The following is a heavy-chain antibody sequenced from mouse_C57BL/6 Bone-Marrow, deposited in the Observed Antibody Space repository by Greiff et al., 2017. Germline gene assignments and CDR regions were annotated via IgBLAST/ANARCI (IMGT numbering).Heavy chain of an antibody. CDR2: ISSGSSTI. Sequence: EVKLMESGGGLVKPGGSLKLSCAASGFTFSDSGMHWVRQAPEKGLEWVAYISSGSSTIYYADTVKGRFTISRDNAKNPLFLQTTSLRSEDTAMYYCARFYDGYYDYWGQGTTLTVSS. CDR3: ARFYDGYYDY. CDR1: GFTFSDSG. D-gene: IGHD2-3*01. V-gene: IGHV5-17*01. J-gene: IGHJ2*01.